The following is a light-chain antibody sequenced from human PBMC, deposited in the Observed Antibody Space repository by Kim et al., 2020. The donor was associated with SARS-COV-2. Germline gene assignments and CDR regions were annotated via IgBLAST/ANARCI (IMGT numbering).Light chain of an antibody. CDR2: GTS. J-gene: IGKJ1*01. Sequence: SPGESATLSCRASQRVSSNFAWYQQNPGQAPRLLIYGTSTRAPGIPARFSGSGSWTEFTLIISSLQSEDFAVYYCQQYHNWPPWTFGQGTKVEVK. V-gene: IGKV3-15*01. CDR1: QRVSSN. CDR3: QQYHNWPPWT.